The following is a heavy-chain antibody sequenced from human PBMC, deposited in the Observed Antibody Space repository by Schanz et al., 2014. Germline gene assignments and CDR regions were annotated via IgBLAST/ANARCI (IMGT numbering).Heavy chain of an antibody. CDR3: AKDMNREATAPES. J-gene: IGHJ5*02. V-gene: IGHV3-23*04. D-gene: IGHD5-12*01. CDR1: GFTFSEVY. CDR2: INTADTT. Sequence: EVRLVESGGGLVEPGGSLRLSCSGSGFTFSEVYMSWVRQAPGKGLEWVSAINTADTTYYADSVKGRFTVSRDNSKNTVYLHMNSLRDEDTAVYYCAKDMNREATAPESWGQGTLVVVSS.